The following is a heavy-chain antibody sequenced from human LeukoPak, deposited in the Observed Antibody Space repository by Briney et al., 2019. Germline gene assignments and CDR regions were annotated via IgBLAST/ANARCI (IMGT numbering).Heavy chain of an antibody. J-gene: IGHJ4*02. V-gene: IGHV1-18*01. CDR3: ARGLRYGSGSPIDY. CDR2: INPDNGYT. D-gene: IGHD3-10*01. CDR1: GYTFINYG. Sequence: ASVKVSCKASGYTFINYGINWVRQVPGQGLEWMGWINPDNGYTKYAQKIEGRVTMTTDTSTSTAYMEVRSLRSDDTAVYYCARGLRYGSGSPIDYWGQGTLVTVSS.